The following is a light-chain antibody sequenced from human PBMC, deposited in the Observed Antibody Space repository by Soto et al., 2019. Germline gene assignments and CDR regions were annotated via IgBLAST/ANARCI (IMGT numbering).Light chain of an antibody. Sequence: IQLTQSPSSLSASVGDRVTITCRASQGIDSYLAWYQQRPGKVPQLLIYKASTLKSGVQSRFSGSGSGTEFTLTISSLQPDDFATYYCKHYNSYSEAFGQGTRLEIK. CDR1: QGIDSY. J-gene: IGKJ5*01. V-gene: IGKV1-5*03. CDR3: KHYNSYSEA. CDR2: KAS.